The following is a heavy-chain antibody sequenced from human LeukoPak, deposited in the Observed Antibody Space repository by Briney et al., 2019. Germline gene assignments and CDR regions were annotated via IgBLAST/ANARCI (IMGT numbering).Heavy chain of an antibody. V-gene: IGHV3-30*18. CDR1: GFTFSSYG. Sequence: PGGSLRLSCAASGFTFSSYGMHWVRQAPGKGLEWVAVISYDGSNKYYADSVKGRFTTSRDNSKNTLYLQMNSLRAEDTAVHYCAKDLSATVTNGNYFDYWGQGTLVTVSS. J-gene: IGHJ4*02. CDR2: ISYDGSNK. CDR3: AKDLSATVTNGNYFDY. D-gene: IGHD4-17*01.